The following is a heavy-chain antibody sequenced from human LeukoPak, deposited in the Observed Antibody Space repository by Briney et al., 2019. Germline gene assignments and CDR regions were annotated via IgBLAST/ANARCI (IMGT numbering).Heavy chain of an antibody. CDR1: GFTFWSYG. CDR2: ISYDGGNK. V-gene: IGHV3-30*03. J-gene: IGHJ4*02. Sequence: GRSPRLSCAASGFTFWSYGMHWVRQAPGKGLEWVAVISYDGGNKYYADSVKGRFTISRDNSKNTLYLQMNSLRAEDTAVYYCARGPYYDVLTGSDYWGQGTLVTVSS. CDR3: ARGPYYDVLTGSDY. D-gene: IGHD3-9*01.